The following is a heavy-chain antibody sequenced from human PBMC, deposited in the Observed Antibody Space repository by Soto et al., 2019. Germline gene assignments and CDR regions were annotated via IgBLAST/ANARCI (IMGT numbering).Heavy chain of an antibody. J-gene: IGHJ6*02. Sequence: PGGSLRLSCAASGFTFSSYLMPCVRQAPWKGLEWFSSISSSSSYIYYADSVKGRFTISRDNAKNALYLQMNSLRAEDTAVYYCAKDFTPWFGDYFYYYYGMDVWGQGTTVTVSS. D-gene: IGHD4-17*01. CDR2: ISSSSSYI. CDR1: GFTFSSYL. V-gene: IGHV3-21*01. CDR3: AKDFTPWFGDYFYYYYGMDV.